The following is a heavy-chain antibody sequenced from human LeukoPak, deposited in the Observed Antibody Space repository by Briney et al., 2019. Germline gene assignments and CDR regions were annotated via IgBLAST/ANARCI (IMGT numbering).Heavy chain of an antibody. D-gene: IGHD1-20*01. CDR2: IYSGGST. J-gene: IGHJ4*02. CDR1: GFTVSSVY. Sequence: GGSLRLSCAASGFTVSSVYMSWVRQAPGKGLEWVSIIYSGGSTFYTDSVKGRFTISRDNSKNTLYLQMNSPRGEDTAVYYCAARYNWNDGFDYWGQGTLVTVSS. V-gene: IGHV3-66*01. CDR3: AARYNWNDGFDY.